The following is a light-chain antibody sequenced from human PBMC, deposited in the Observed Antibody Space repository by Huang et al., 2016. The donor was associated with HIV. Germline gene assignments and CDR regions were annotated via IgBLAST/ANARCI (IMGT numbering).Light chain of an antibody. J-gene: IGKJ1*01. CDR3: HHYGASQWA. CDR1: PSLTKGF. V-gene: IGKV3-20*01. CDR2: DAS. Sequence: EIVLTQSPGTLSLSPGESATISCRASPSLTKGFLAWYRQRPGQAPRLLIFDASNRAADIPDRISGSGSGTSFSLTINKLDPDDFALYYCHHYGASQWAFGQGTRVEVQ.